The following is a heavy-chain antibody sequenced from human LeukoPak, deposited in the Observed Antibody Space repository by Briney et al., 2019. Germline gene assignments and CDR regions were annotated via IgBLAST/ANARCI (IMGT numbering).Heavy chain of an antibody. D-gene: IGHD2-15*01. J-gene: IGHJ5*02. CDR1: GGSLSGYY. Sequence: SETLSLTCAVYGGSLSGYYWSWIRQPPGKGLEWIGYIYYSGSTYYNPSLKSRVTISVDTSKNQFSLKLSSVTAADTAVYYCARGAPPGVGFDPWGQGTLVTVSS. V-gene: IGHV4-30-4*01. CDR3: ARGAPPGVGFDP. CDR2: IYYSGST.